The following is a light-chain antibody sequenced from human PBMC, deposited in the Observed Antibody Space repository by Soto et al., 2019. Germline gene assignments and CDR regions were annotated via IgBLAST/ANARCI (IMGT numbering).Light chain of an antibody. CDR3: LQYNDWPHT. V-gene: IGKV3-15*01. Sequence: EIVVSQSPATLSVSPGDRATLSCRVSQNVGINLAWYQQKPGQAPRLLIYGTSTRATGLPARFSGIGSGTEFTLGISSLQSEDFAVYYCLQYNDWPHTFGQGTKLEIK. J-gene: IGKJ2*01. CDR2: GTS. CDR1: QNVGIN.